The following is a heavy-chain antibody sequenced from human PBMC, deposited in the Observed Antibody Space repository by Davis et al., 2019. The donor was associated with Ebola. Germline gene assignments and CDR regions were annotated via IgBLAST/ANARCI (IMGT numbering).Heavy chain of an antibody. V-gene: IGHV4-39*01. D-gene: IGHD2-8*01. CDR3: ARRCTNGVCFKNSRWFDP. Sequence: SETLSLTCTVSGGSISSSSYYWGWIRQPPGKGLEWIGNIYYYNRSLKSRVTISVDTSKNQFSLKLSSVTAADTAVYYCARRCTNGVCFKNSRWFDPWGQGTLVTVSS. CDR1: GGSISSSSYY. J-gene: IGHJ5*02. CDR2: IY.